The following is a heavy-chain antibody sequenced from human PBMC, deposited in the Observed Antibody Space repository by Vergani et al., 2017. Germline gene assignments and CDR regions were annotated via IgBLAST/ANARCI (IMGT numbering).Heavy chain of an antibody. CDR3: ARDHAAAGRDNWFDP. Sequence: QVQLQESGPGLVKPSETLSLTCTVSGGSISSHYWSWIRQPPGKGLEWIGYIYYSGSTNYNPSLKSRVTISVDTSKNQFSLKLSSVTAADTAVYYCARDHAAAGRDNWFDPWGQGTLVTVSS. CDR2: IYYSGST. V-gene: IGHV4-59*11. CDR1: GGSISSHY. J-gene: IGHJ5*02. D-gene: IGHD6-13*01.